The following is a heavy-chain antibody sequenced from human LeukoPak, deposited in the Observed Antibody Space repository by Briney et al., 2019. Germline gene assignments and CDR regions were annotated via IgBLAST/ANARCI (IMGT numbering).Heavy chain of an antibody. Sequence: ASVKVSCKASGGTFSFYAINWVRQAPGQGLEWMGWISAYNGNTNYAQKLQGRVTMTTDTSTSTAYMELRSLRSDDTAVYYCARGGDGDILTGLVFDYWGQGTLVTVSS. CDR2: ISAYNGNT. V-gene: IGHV1-18*01. CDR3: ARGGDGDILTGLVFDY. CDR1: GGTFSFYA. J-gene: IGHJ4*02. D-gene: IGHD3-9*01.